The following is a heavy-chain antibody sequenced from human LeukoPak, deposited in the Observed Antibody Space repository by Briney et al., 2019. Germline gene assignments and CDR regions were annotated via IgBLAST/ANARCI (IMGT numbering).Heavy chain of an antibody. CDR1: GYTFSGYY. D-gene: IGHD5-18*01. J-gene: IGHJ5*02. V-gene: IGHV1-2*02. CDR2: INPNSGGT. Sequence: ASVKVSCKASGYTFSGYYMHWVRQAPGQGLEWMGWINPNSGGTNYAQKFQGRVTMTRDTSISTAYMELSRLRSDDTAVYYCARTLFGYSYVFDPWGQGTLVTVSS. CDR3: ARTLFGYSYVFDP.